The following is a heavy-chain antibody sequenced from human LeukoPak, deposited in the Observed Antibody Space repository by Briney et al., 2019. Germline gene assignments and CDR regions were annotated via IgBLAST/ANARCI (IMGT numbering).Heavy chain of an antibody. V-gene: IGHV4-39*07. CDR2: IYYSGST. CDR1: GGSISSSSYY. CDR3: AREPPIAAVEDDAFDI. Sequence: PSETLSLTCTASGGSISSSSYYWGWIRQPPGKGLEWIGSIYYSGSTYYNPSLKSRVTISVDTSKNQFSLKLSSVTAADTAVYYCAREPPIAAVEDDAFDIWGQGTMVTVSS. D-gene: IGHD6-13*01. J-gene: IGHJ3*02.